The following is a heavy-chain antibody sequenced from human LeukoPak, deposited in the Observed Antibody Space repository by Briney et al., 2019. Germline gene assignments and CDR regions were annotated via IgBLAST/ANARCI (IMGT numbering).Heavy chain of an antibody. CDR3: AGAGIVVVPAAVPGMDV. CDR1: GGSISSGGYY. J-gene: IGHJ6*02. CDR2: IYYSGST. Sequence: SETLSLTCTVSGGSISSGGYYWSWIRQHPGKGLEWIGYIYYSGSTYYNPSLKSQVTISVDTSKNQFSLKLSFVTAEDTAVYYCAGAGIVVVPAAVPGMDVWGQGTTVTVSS. V-gene: IGHV4-31*01. D-gene: IGHD2-2*01.